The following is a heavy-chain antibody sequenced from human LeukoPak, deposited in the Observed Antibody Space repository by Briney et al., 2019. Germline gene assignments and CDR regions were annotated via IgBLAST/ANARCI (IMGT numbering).Heavy chain of an antibody. Sequence: ASAKVSCKASGYTFTGYYMHWVRQAPGQGLEWMGWINPSSGGTYYAQKFQGRVTMTRDTSISTAYMELRSLRSDDTAVYYCARVLEPPDYYGMDVWGQGTTVTVSS. CDR3: ARVLEPPDYYGMDV. D-gene: IGHD1-14*01. CDR2: INPSSGGT. J-gene: IGHJ6*02. V-gene: IGHV1-2*02. CDR1: GYTFTGYY.